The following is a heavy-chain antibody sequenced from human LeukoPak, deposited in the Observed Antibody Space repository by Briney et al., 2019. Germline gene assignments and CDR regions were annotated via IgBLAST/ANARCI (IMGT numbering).Heavy chain of an antibody. CDR3: AKDPYVGGGYHFDS. J-gene: IGHJ4*02. V-gene: IGHV3-23*01. Sequence: GGSLRLSCAASGFTFSSYAMNWARQAPGKGLEWVSTITGSGGDTYYANSVKGRFTISRDNSKNTLYLQMNSLRAEDTAIYYCAKDPYVGGGYHFDSWGQGSLVAVSS. CDR2: ITGSGGDT. CDR1: GFTFSSYA. D-gene: IGHD3-22*01.